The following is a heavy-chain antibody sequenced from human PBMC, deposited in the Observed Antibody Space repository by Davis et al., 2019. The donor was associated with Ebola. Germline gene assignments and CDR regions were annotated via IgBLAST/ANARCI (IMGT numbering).Heavy chain of an antibody. D-gene: IGHD4-23*01. CDR1: AFTFSDYP. CDR2: ISYDGSTQ. J-gene: IGHJ3*02. CDR3: ARDVARRRWPTDDAFDI. Sequence: GESLKISCAASAFTFSDYPMHWVRQAPGKGLEWVALISYDGSTQYYADSVKGRFTISRDNSKNTLYLQMDSLRVDDTALYSCARDVARRRWPTDDAFDIWGQGTMVTVSS. V-gene: IGHV3-30-3*01.